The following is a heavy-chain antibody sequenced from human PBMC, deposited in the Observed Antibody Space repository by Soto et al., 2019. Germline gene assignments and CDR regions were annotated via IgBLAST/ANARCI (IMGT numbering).Heavy chain of an antibody. CDR2: INPNSGGT. Sequence: ASVKVSCKASGYTFTGYYMHWVRQAPGQGLEWMGWINPNSGGTNYAQKFQGWVTMTRDTSISTAYMELSRLRSDDTAVYYCASHLGGRFGEFKDDAFDIWGQGTMVTVSS. CDR1: GYTFTGYY. J-gene: IGHJ3*02. V-gene: IGHV1-2*04. D-gene: IGHD3-10*01. CDR3: ASHLGGRFGEFKDDAFDI.